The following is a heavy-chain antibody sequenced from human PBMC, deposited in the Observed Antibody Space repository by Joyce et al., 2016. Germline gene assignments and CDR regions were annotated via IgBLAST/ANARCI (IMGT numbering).Heavy chain of an antibody. CDR2: ISDTSYDI. D-gene: IGHD3-16*01. CDR1: GSTFSTSS. J-gene: IGHJ6*02. Sequence: QLVESGGGVVKPGGSLRLSCEASGSTFSTSSMSWFRQAPGKGVEWVAAISDTSYDIFHAETVRGRFTVSRDNAKKTLYLQMNSLRAEDSAVFYCARGGISYYYAMDVWGQGTTVTVSS. V-gene: IGHV3-21*01. CDR3: ARGGISYYYAMDV.